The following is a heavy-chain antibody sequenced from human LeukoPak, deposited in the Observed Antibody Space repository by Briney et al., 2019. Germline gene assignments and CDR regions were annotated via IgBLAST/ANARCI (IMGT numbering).Heavy chain of an antibody. CDR2: ISSSSSYI. D-gene: IGHD2-2*01. CDR3: ARRGEDCSSTSCYYFDY. V-gene: IGHV3-21*01. Sequence: GSLRLSCAASGFTFSSYSMNWVRQAPGKGLEWVSSISSSSSYIYYADSVKGRFTISRDNAKNSLYLQMNSLRAEDTAVYYCARRGEDCSSTSCYYFDYWGQGTLVTVSS. CDR1: GFTFSSYS. J-gene: IGHJ4*02.